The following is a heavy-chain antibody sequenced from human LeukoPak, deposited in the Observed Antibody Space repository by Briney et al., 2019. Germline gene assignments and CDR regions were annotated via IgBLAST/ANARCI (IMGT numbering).Heavy chain of an antibody. Sequence: GGSLRLSCAASDFTVSNNYMNWVRQAPGKGLEWVSVIYSGGSTYYADSVKGRFTISRDNSKNTVFLQMSSLRAEDTAVYYCAREPWSANYYYGMDVWGQGTTVIVS. CDR1: DFTVSNNY. CDR2: IYSGGST. CDR3: AREPWSANYYYGMDV. J-gene: IGHJ6*02. D-gene: IGHD3-3*01. V-gene: IGHV3-53*01.